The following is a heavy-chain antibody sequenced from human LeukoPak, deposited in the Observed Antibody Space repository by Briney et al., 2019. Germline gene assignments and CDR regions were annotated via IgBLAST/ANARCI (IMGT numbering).Heavy chain of an antibody. V-gene: IGHV3-23*01. CDR1: GFTFSSYA. CDR3: ARDRITIFGVHYYYYGMDV. D-gene: IGHD3-3*01. J-gene: IGHJ6*02. Sequence: GGSLRLSCAASGFTFSSYAMSWVRQAPGKGLEWVSAISGSGGSTYYADSVKGRFTISRDNSKNTLYLRMNSLRAEDTAVYYCARDRITIFGVHYYYYGMDVWGQGTTVTVSS. CDR2: ISGSGGST.